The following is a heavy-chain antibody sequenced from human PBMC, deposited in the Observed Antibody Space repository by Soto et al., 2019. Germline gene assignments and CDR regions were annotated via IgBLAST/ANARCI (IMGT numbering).Heavy chain of an antibody. V-gene: IGHV3-21*01. J-gene: IGHJ6*03. CDR2: ISSSSSYI. D-gene: IGHD1-26*01. CDR1: GFTFSSYS. CDR3: ATENVGDYYYYYMDV. Sequence: PGGSLRLSCAASGFTFSSYSMNWVRQAPGKGLEWVSSISSSSSYIYYADSVKGRFTISRDNAKNSLYLQMNSLRAEDTAVYYCATENVGDYYYYYMDVWGKGTTVTVSS.